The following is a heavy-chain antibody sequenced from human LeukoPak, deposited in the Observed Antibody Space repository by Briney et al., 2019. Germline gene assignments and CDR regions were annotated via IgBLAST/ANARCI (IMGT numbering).Heavy chain of an antibody. CDR3: AKDNYYDSSGYWHFDY. Sequence: SETLSLTCTVSGGSISSYYWSWIRQPPGKGLEWIGYIYYSGSTNYNPSLKSRVTISVDTSKNQFSLKLSSVTAADTAVYYCAKDNYYDSSGYWHFDYWGQGTLVTVSS. V-gene: IGHV4-59*01. D-gene: IGHD3-22*01. CDR2: IYYSGST. CDR1: GGSISSYY. J-gene: IGHJ4*02.